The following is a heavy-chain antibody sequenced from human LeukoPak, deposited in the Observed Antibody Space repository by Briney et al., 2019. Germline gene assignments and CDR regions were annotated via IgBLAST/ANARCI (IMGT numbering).Heavy chain of an antibody. CDR2: ISYDGSNK. D-gene: IGHD6-19*01. J-gene: IGHJ3*02. CDR1: GFTFSSYA. Sequence: PGRSLRLSCAASGFTFSSYAMHWVRQAPGKGLEWVAVISYDGSNKYYADSVKGRFTISRDNSKNTLYLQMNSLRAEDTAVYYCARDSNRPYSSDFLGAFDIWGQGTMVTVSS. CDR3: ARDSNRPYSSDFLGAFDI. V-gene: IGHV3-30-3*01.